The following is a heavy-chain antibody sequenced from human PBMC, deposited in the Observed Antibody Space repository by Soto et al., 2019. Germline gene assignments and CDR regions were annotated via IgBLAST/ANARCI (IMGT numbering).Heavy chain of an antibody. Sequence: QLQLQESGPGLVKPSETLSLTCSVSDDSINRDKYYWGWLRQPPGKGLEWIGSIYYRGNAYYNPSLHTRDTITLDKSKSQFALKLNSLTAADSAVYFSARLEGLATISNYFDVLGPGALVTVSS. V-gene: IGHV4-39*01. CDR1: DDSINRDKYY. CDR2: IYYRGNA. CDR3: ARLEGLATISNYFDV. J-gene: IGHJ4*02. D-gene: IGHD3-9*01.